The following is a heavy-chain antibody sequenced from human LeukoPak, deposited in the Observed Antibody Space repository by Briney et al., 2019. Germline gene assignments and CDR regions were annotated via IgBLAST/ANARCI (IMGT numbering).Heavy chain of an antibody. CDR1: GFTFSSYG. CDR2: IWYDGSNK. D-gene: IGHD3-22*01. V-gene: IGHV3-33*01. Sequence: GGSLRLSCAASGFTFSSYGMHWVRQAPGKGLEWVAVIWYDGSNKYYADSVKGRFTISRDNSKNTLYLQMNSLRAEDTAVYYCARDKGSSGYYYVGVDYWGQGTLVTVSS. CDR3: ARDKGSSGYYYVGVDY. J-gene: IGHJ4*02.